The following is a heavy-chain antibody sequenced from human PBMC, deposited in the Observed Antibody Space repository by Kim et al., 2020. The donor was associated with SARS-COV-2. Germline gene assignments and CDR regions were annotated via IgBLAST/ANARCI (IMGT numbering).Heavy chain of an antibody. CDR3: AREDGPNWFDP. Sequence: TYHNPSLKSRVTISVDTSKNQFSLKLSSVTAADTAVYYCAREDGPNWFDPWGQGTLVTVSS. CDR2: T. V-gene: IGHV4-39*07. J-gene: IGHJ5*02.